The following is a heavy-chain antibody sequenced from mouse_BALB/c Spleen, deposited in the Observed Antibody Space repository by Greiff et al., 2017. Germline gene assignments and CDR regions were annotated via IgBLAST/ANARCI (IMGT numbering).Heavy chain of an antibody. CDR3: TRRSYGYAMDY. CDR2: IDPSDRYT. J-gene: IGHJ4*01. CDR1: GYTFTSYW. V-gene: IGHV1S127*01. Sequence: QVQLQQPGAELVKPGASVKMSCKASGYTFTSYWMHWVKQRPGQGLEWIGVIDPSDRYTSYNQKFKGKATLTVDTSSSTAYMQLSSLTSEDSAVYYCTRRSYGYAMDYWGQGTSVTVSS. D-gene: IGHD2-12*01.